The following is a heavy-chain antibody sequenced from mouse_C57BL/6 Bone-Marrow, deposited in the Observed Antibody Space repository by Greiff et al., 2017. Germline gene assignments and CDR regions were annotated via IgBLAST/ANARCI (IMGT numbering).Heavy chain of an antibody. J-gene: IGHJ4*01. CDR2: IDPSDSYT. Sequence: QVQLQQPGAELVRPGTSVKLSCKASGYTFTSSWMHWVKQRPGQGLEWIGVIDPSDSYTNYNQKFKGKATLTVDTSSSTAYMQLSSLTSEDSAVYYCARVDYGSSYDAMDYGGQGTSVTVSS. D-gene: IGHD1-1*01. CDR3: ARVDYGSSYDAMDY. V-gene: IGHV1-59*01. CDR1: GYTFTSSW.